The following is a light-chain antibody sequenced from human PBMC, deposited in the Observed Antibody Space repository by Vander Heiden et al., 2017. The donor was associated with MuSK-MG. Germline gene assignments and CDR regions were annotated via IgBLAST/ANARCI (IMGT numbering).Light chain of an antibody. CDR1: SADVGGYNL. J-gene: IGLJ2*01. V-gene: IGLV2-23*03. CDR2: EGR. CDR3: SSYAGRETFEG. Sequence: QSALTQPASVAGSPGQSITISCTRTSADVGGYNLVPWYQQHPGKAPKPMNLEGRTRPSGVSGRFSGSQSVNTASLTISGLQAEDEADYYCSSYAGRETFEGFGGGTKLTVL.